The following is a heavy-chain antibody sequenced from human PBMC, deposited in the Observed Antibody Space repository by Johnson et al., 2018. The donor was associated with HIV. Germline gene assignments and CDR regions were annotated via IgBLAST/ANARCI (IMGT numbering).Heavy chain of an antibody. CDR2: IRYDGSNQ. CDR1: RFSFSRYG. Sequence: QVQLVESGGGVVQPGGSLRLSCAASRFSFSRYGMHWVRQAPGKGLEWVAFIRYDGSNQYYADFVKGRFTISRDNSKNKLYLQMNSLRAEDTAVYYCANILSSLEWFPDDAFDIWGQGTMVTVSS. D-gene: IGHD3-3*01. V-gene: IGHV3-30*02. J-gene: IGHJ3*02. CDR3: ANILSSLEWFPDDAFDI.